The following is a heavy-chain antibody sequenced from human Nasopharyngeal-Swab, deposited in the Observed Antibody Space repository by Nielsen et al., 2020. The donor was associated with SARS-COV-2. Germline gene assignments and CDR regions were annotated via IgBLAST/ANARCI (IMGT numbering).Heavy chain of an antibody. J-gene: IGHJ4*02. Sequence: GESLKISCAASGFTFSSYSMNWVRQAPGKGLEWVSYISSSSSTIYYADSVKGRFTISRDNSKNTLFLQMDSLTTDDTAVYYCASSLPGSYEAYFEHWGQGSLVTVSS. CDR3: ASSLPGSYEAYFEH. CDR2: ISSSSSTI. CDR1: GFTFSSYS. D-gene: IGHD1-26*01. V-gene: IGHV3-48*01.